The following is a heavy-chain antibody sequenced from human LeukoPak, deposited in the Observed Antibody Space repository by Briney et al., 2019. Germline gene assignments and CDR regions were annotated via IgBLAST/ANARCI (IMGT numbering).Heavy chain of an antibody. D-gene: IGHD4-17*01. V-gene: IGHV4-31*03. CDR2: IYYSGST. CDR3: ARDRGNTVTTRGRYYFDY. CDR1: GGSISDAAYY. J-gene: IGHJ4*02. Sequence: SETLSLTCTVSGGSISDAAYYWSWIRQHPGEGLKWIGYIYYSGSTSYNPSLKSRVTISVDTSKNQFSLKLTSVTAADTAVYYCARDRGNTVTTRGRYYFDYWGQGTLVTVSS.